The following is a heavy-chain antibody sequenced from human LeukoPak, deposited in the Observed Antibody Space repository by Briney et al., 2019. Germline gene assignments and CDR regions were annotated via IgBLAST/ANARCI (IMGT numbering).Heavy chain of an antibody. V-gene: IGHV3-23*01. CDR2: ISGSGTDT. CDR3: AKGGGSSCYSPSDY. D-gene: IGHD2-15*01. Sequence: GGSLRLSCGGSGFTFSSYAMSWVRQAPGKGLEWVSAISGSGTDTFYANSVKGRFTISRDNPKNTLYLQMNSLRAEDTAVYYCAKGGGSSCYSPSDYWGQGTLVTVSS. CDR1: GFTFSSYA. J-gene: IGHJ4*02.